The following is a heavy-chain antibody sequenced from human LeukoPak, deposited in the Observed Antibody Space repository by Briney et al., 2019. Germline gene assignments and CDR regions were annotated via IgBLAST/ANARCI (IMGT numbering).Heavy chain of an antibody. J-gene: IGHJ4*02. CDR3: ARGYGGNVFDY. V-gene: IGHV3-53*01. CDR2: IYSGGST. Sequence: GGSLRLSCAASGFTVSSNYMSWVRQAPGKGLEGVSVIYSGGSTYYADSVKGRFTIYRDNSKNTLYLQMTSMRAEATAVYYCARGYGGNVFDYWGQGTLVTVSS. CDR1: GFTVSSNY. D-gene: IGHD4-23*01.